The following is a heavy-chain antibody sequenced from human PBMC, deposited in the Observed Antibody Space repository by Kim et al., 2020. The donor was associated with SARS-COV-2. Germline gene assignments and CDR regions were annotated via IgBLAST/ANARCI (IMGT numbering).Heavy chain of an antibody. V-gene: IGHV3-9*01. CDR2: ISWNSGSI. D-gene: IGHD3-16*02. J-gene: IGHJ4*01. Sequence: GGSLRLSCAASGFIFDDYAVHWVRQAPGKGLEWVSGISWNSGSIGYADSVKGRFTISRDNAKNSLYLHMNSLRAEDTALYYCSRVRLGELSSRFEVPYF. CDR1: GFIFDDYA. CDR3: SRVRLGELSSRFEVPYF.